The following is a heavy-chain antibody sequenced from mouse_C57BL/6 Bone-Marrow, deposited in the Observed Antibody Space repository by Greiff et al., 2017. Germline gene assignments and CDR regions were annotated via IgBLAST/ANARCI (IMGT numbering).Heavy chain of an antibody. V-gene: IGHV2-9-1*01. J-gene: IGHJ4*01. D-gene: IGHD2-5*01. CDR1: GFSLTSYA. Sequence: VQRVEPGPGLVAPSHSLSITCTVSGFSLTSYAISWVRQPPGKGLEWLGVIWTGGGTNYNSALKSKVSISKDNSKSQVFLKMNSLQTDDTARYYCARRGDYYSNCYAMDYWGQGTSVTVSS. CDR3: ARRGDYYSNCYAMDY. CDR2: IWTGGGT.